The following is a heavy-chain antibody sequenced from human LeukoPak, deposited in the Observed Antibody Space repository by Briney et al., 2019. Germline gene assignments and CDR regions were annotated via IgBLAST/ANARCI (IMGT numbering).Heavy chain of an antibody. CDR2: VYCTGSL. D-gene: IGHD3-10*01. CDR1: GASFSSSNYY. V-gene: IGHV4-39*01. J-gene: IGHJ4*02. Sequence: SETLSLTCTVSGASFSSSNYYWGWVRQPRGKGLEYIGSVYCTGSLHYNPSLTGRLTISADTSKNQFSLRVSSVTAADTAVYYCARLSYGEHDYWGQGTLVTVSS. CDR3: ARLSYGEHDY.